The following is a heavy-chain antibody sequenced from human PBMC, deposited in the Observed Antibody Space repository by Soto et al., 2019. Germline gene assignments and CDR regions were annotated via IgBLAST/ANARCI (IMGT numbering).Heavy chain of an antibody. V-gene: IGHV3-23*01. D-gene: IGHD2-2*01. CDR2: ISGSGGST. Sequence: GGSLRLSCAASGFTFSSYAMSWVRQAPGKGLEWVSAISGSGGSTYYADSVKGRFTISRDNSKNTLHLQMNSRRAEDKAVYYCAKIDYGGHQLVDYWGQGTLVTVSS. J-gene: IGHJ4*02. CDR3: AKIDYGGHQLVDY. CDR1: GFTFSSYA.